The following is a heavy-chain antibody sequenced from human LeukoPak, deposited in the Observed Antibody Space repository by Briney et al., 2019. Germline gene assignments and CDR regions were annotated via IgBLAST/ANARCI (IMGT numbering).Heavy chain of an antibody. J-gene: IGHJ5*02. D-gene: IGHD7-27*01. CDR1: LFTFSSST. CDR2: VGPSGGTG. V-gene: IGHV3-23*01. Sequence: GGSLRLSCATSLFTFSSSTMMWVRQAPGKGLEFVSGVGPSGGTGTYADSVKGRFTISRDNSKNTLYLQMNSLRVEDTAVYYCAKDPNWDRGSWGQGTLVTVSS. CDR3: AKDPNWDRGS.